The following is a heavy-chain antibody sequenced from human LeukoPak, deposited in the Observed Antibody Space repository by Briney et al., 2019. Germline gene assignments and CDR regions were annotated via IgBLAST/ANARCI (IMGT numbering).Heavy chain of an antibody. Sequence: PSETLSLTCTVSGASISSGGYYWSWIRQHPGKGLEWIGYIYYSGSTSYYNPSLKSRVTISVDTSKNQFSLKLSSVTAADTAVYYCARGGAARLKSLWFDPWGQGTLVTVSS. D-gene: IGHD6-6*01. V-gene: IGHV4-31*03. CDR2: IYYSGSTS. J-gene: IGHJ5*02. CDR1: GASISSGGYY. CDR3: ARGGAARLKSLWFDP.